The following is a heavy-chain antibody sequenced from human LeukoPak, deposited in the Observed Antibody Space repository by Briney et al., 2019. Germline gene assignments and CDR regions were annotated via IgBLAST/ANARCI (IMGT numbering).Heavy chain of an antibody. J-gene: IGHJ5*02. V-gene: IGHV4-4*09. CDR2: IHSSGYT. CDR1: GGSISGNY. CDR3: TKRQGPTSGSYDYFDP. Sequence: ETLSLTCTVSGGSISGNYWSWIRQPPGQGLEWIAYIHSSGYTNYNPSLRSRVTISVDTYNNQFSLKVTSVTAADTAMYYCTKRQGPTSGSYDYFDPWGQGALVTVSS. D-gene: IGHD1-26*01.